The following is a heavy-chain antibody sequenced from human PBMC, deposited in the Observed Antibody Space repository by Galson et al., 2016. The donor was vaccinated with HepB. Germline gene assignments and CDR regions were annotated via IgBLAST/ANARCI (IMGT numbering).Heavy chain of an antibody. CDR3: ARDRYDFWGGYPHYFDY. J-gene: IGHJ4*02. D-gene: IGHD3-3*01. CDR2: ISYSGIT. Sequence: YISYSGITNYNPSLKSRVTISVDTSKNQFSLKLSSVTAADTAVYYCARDRYDFWGGYPHYFDYWGQGTLVTVSS. V-gene: IGHV4-59*01.